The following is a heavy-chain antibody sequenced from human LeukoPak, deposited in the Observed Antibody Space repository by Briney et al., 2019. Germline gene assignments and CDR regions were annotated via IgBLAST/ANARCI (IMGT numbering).Heavy chain of an antibody. CDR2: IHPSTGNP. V-gene: IGHV7-4-1*02. CDR1: GYTFTNYA. J-gene: IGHJ4*02. CDR3: ARAFQSLGGLSLPDY. Sequence: ASVKVSCKASGYTFTNYAMNWVRQAPGQGLELMGWIHPSTGNPTYAQGFTGRFVFSLDTSVSTTYLQISSLKAEVTAVYFCARAFQSLGGLSLPDYWGQGTLVTVSS. D-gene: IGHD3-16*02.